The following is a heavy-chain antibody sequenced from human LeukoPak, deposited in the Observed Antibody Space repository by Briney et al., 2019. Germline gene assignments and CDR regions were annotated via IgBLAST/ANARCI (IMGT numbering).Heavy chain of an antibody. CDR3: ARDLSDNTDYYYVGDAFDI. D-gene: IGHD3-22*01. CDR1: GYTFTSYA. CDR2: INTNTGNP. J-gene: IGHJ3*02. V-gene: IGHV7-4-1*02. Sequence: ASVKVSCKASGYTFTSYAMNWVRQAPGQGLEWMGWINTNTGNPTYAQGLTGRFVFSLDTSVSTAYLQISSLKAEDTAVYYCARDLSDNTDYYYVGDAFDIWGQGTMVTVSS.